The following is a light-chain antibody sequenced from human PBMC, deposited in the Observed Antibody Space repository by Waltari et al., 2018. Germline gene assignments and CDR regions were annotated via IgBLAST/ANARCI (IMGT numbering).Light chain of an antibody. CDR1: QSVSSY. CDR2: DAS. V-gene: IGKV3-11*01. J-gene: IGKJ4*01. CDR3: QQRSNWVLT. Sequence: EIVLTQSPATLSLSPGERATLSCRASQSVSSYLAWYQQKPGQAPRLLLYDASNRATGIPARFSGSGSGTDFTLTISSLEPEDFAVYYCQQRSNWVLTFGGGTKVEI.